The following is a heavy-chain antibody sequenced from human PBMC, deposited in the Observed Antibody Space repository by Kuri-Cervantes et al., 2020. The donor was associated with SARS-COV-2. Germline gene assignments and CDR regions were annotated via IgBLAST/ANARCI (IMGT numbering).Heavy chain of an antibody. CDR3: ARLDYDILTG. J-gene: IGHJ4*02. CDR2: ISSSGSTI. V-gene: IGHV3-48*03. CDR1: GFTFSSYE. Sequence: GGSLRLSCAASGFTFSSYEMNWVRQAPGKGLEWVSYISSSGSTIYYADSVKGRFTISRDNAKNSLYLQMNSLRAEDTAVYYCARLDYDILTGWGQGTLVTVSS. D-gene: IGHD3-9*01.